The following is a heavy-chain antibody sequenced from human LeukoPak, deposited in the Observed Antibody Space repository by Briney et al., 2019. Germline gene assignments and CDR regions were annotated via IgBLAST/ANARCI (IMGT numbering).Heavy chain of an antibody. CDR1: GGSISTNTYY. Sequence: SETLSLTCIVSGGSISTNTYYWGWIRLPPGKGLEWIGEIHHRGTTYYNPSLRRRVTISVDTSKNQFSLRLTSVTAADTAVYYCARVTYNGYQHFDYWGQGNVVTVS. CDR2: IHHRGTT. V-gene: IGHV4-39*07. D-gene: IGHD3-10*01. CDR3: ARVTYNGYQHFDY. J-gene: IGHJ4*02.